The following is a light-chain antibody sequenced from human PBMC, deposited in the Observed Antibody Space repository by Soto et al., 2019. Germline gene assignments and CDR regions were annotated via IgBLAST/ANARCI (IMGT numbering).Light chain of an antibody. Sequence: EIVMTQSPATLSVSPGERATLSCRASQSVSSYLVWYQQKSGQAPRLLISGASTRATGIPARFSSSGSGTDFTLTISSLQTEDFAVYYCQQHKDWPLTFGQGSKVEIK. CDR1: QSVSSY. CDR3: QQHKDWPLT. V-gene: IGKV3-15*01. CDR2: GAS. J-gene: IGKJ1*01.